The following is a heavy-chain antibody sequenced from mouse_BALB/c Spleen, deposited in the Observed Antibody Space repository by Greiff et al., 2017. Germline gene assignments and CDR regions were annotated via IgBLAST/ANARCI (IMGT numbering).Heavy chain of an antibody. Sequence: EVKLMESGGGLVKPGGSLKLSCAASGFTFSSYTMSWVRQTPEKRLEWVATISSGGSYTYYPDSVKGRFTISSANAKNTLYLQMSSLKSEDTAMYYCTRDGNYVDAMDYWGQGTSVTVSS. J-gene: IGHJ4*01. D-gene: IGHD2-1*01. CDR2: ISSGGSYT. CDR3: TRDGNYVDAMDY. V-gene: IGHV5-6-4*01. CDR1: GFTFSSYT.